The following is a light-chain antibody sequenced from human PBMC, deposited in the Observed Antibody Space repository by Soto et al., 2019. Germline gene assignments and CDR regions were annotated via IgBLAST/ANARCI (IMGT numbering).Light chain of an antibody. CDR2: GAS. J-gene: IGKJ5*01. V-gene: IGKV3-15*01. CDR1: QSVSSK. Sequence: EIVMTQSPATLSVSPGERATISCRASQSVSSKLAWYQQKPGQAPRLLIYGASTRESGVPARFSGSGSGTEFTLTISSLQSEDFAVYYCQQYNNWPPITFGQGTRLEN. CDR3: QQYNNWPPIT.